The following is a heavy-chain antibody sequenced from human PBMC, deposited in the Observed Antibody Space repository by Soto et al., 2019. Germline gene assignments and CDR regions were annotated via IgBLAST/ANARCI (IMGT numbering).Heavy chain of an antibody. Sequence: GGSLRLSCAASGFIFSHYGMHWVRQAPGKGLEWVAAILHDGTNKYYADSVRGRFTISRDNSKNTLYLQMNSLRAEDTAHYYCAKDRYYYDSSLQYWGQGALVTVSS. CDR3: AKDRYYYDSSLQY. CDR2: ILHDGTNK. D-gene: IGHD3-22*01. V-gene: IGHV3-30*18. J-gene: IGHJ4*02. CDR1: GFIFSHYG.